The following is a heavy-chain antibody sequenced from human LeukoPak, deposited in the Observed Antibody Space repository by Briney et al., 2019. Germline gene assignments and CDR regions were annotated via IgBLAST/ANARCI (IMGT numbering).Heavy chain of an antibody. V-gene: IGHV3-74*01. CDR3: ACDRYYHPDY. J-gene: IGHJ4*02. D-gene: IGHD2-21*01. CDR2: INSDGSSA. Sequence: GGSLRLSCAASGLDLSGYWMHWVRQAPGKRLVWVSRINSDGSSATYANSVQGRFIISRDNAKKTLYLQMSSLRAEDTAVYYCACDRYYHPDYWGQGTLVTVSS. CDR1: GLDLSGYW.